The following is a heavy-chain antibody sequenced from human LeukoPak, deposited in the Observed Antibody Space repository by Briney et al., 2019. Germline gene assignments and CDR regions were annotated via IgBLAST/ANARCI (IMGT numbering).Heavy chain of an antibody. CDR3: ARVGSSSVGYFDY. Sequence: GGSLRLSCAASGFTFSSYAMHWVRQAPGKGLEYVSAISSNGGSTYYANSVKGRFTISRDNSKNTLYLQMGSLRAEDMAVYYCARVGSSSVGYFDYWGQGTLVTVSS. CDR1: GFTFSSYA. J-gene: IGHJ4*02. CDR2: ISSNGGST. V-gene: IGHV3-64*01. D-gene: IGHD6-6*01.